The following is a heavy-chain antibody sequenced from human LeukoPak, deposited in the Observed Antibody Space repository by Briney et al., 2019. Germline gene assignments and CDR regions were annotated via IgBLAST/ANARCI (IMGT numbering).Heavy chain of an antibody. CDR3: ARAFVYSSVDWFDP. J-gene: IGHJ5*02. V-gene: IGHV3-23*01. D-gene: IGHD6-25*01. Sequence: QAGGSLRLSRAASGFTFSSYAMSWVRQAPGKGLEWVSAISGSGGSTYYADSVKGRFTISRDNSKNTLYLQMNSLRAEDTAVYYCARAFVYSSVDWFDPWGQGTLVTVSS. CDR1: GFTFSSYA. CDR2: ISGSGGST.